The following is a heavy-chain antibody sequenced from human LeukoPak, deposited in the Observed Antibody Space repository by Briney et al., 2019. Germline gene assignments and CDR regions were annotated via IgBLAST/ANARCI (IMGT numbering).Heavy chain of an antibody. CDR1: GFTFIGHN. J-gene: IGHJ4*02. D-gene: IGHD3-16*01. Sequence: GGSLRLSCAASGFTFIGHNMNWGRQAPGKGLEWVSFVSISSGTIYYADSVKGRFRISRDNAKSSLDLEMNSLRAEDTAVYYCARAMSTFGGVRNYFDSWGQGTLVTVSS. CDR3: ARAMSTFGGVRNYFDS. CDR2: VSISSGTI. V-gene: IGHV3-48*04.